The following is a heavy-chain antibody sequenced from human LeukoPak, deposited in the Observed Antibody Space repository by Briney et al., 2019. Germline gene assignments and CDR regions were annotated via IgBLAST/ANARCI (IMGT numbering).Heavy chain of an antibody. Sequence: GGSLRLSCAASGFTFSSYSMNWVRQAPGKGLEWVSYISSSSSTIYYADSVKGRFTISRDNAKNSLYLQMNSLRAEDTAVYYCACGTKYYYGSGSYHSGPDDYWGQGTLVTVSS. D-gene: IGHD3-10*01. J-gene: IGHJ4*02. CDR2: ISSSSSTI. V-gene: IGHV3-48*04. CDR1: GFTFSSYS. CDR3: ACGTKYYYGSGSYHSGPDDY.